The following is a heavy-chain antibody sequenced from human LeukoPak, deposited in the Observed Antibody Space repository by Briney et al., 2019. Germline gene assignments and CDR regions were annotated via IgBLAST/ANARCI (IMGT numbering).Heavy chain of an antibody. CDR2: INSNGGST. V-gene: IGHV3-64D*09. D-gene: IGHD2-2*01. J-gene: IGHJ4*02. CDR1: GFSFSSYA. Sequence: GGSLRLSCSASGFSFSSYAMHWVRQAPEKGLECVSTINSNGGSTYYADSVKGRFTVSRDNSKDTLFLQMSSLRAEDTAVYYCVKNHYCRSASCYGSFDYWGQGTLVTVSS. CDR3: VKNHYCRSASCYGSFDY.